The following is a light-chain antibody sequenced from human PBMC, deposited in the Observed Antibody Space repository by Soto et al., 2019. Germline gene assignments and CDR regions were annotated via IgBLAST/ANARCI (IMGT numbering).Light chain of an antibody. CDR1: SSDVGGHNS. Sequence: QSALTQPASVSGSPGQSITISCTGTSSDVGGHNSVSWYQQHPGKAPKLMMYNVSNRPSGVSNRFSGSKSGNTASLTISGLLDEDEADYYCTSYTSSSTYVFGAGTKLAVL. CDR2: NVS. CDR3: TSYTSSSTYV. J-gene: IGLJ1*01. V-gene: IGLV2-14*01.